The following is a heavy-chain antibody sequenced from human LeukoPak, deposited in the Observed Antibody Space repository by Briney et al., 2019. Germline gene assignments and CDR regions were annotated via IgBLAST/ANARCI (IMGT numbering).Heavy chain of an antibody. Sequence: SETLSLTCTVSGGSISSSSYYWGWIRQPPGKGLEWIGSIYYSGSTYYNPSLKSRVTISVDTSKNQFSLKLSSVTAADTAVYYCARDRRGHQGDWGQGTLVTVSS. D-gene: IGHD1-26*01. CDR1: GGSISSSSYY. CDR3: ARDRRGHQGD. V-gene: IGHV4-39*07. J-gene: IGHJ4*02. CDR2: IYYSGST.